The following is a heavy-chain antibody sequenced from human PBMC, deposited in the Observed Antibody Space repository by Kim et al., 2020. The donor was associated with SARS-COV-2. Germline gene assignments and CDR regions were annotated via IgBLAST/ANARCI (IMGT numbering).Heavy chain of an antibody. Sequence: SETLSLTCTVSGDSISSSSQYWGWIRQPPGKALEWIGSIYYSGSTYYNPSLKSRVTISVDTSRNQFSLTLTSVTAADTAVYFCARHFSGGHLGHFDFWG. CDR2: IYYSGST. CDR3: ARHFSGGHLGHFDF. D-gene: IGHD3-10*01. J-gene: IGHJ4*01. CDR1: GDSISSSSQY. V-gene: IGHV4-39*01.